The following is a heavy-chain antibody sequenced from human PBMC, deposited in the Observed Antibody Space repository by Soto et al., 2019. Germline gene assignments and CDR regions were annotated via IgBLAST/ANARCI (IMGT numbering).Heavy chain of an antibody. V-gene: IGHV4-59*11. D-gene: IGHD2-2*01. CDR3: ARGGGSPYHDHEFDY. CDR2: IYYRGTT. Sequence: QVQLQASGPGLVKPSETLSLTCSVSGVSTSNHYWTWIRKPPGQGPEWIGCIYYRGTTNYNASFNGRVTISVDTSKNQFSLKLTSVTTADTAVYYCARGGGSPYHDHEFDYWGQGILVTVSS. J-gene: IGHJ4*02. CDR1: GVSTSNHY.